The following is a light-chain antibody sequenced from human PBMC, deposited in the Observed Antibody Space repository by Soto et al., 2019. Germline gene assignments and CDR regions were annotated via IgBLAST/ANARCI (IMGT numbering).Light chain of an antibody. Sequence: DIQMTQSPSTLSASVGDRVTITCRASQSISSWLAWYQQKPEKAPKLLIYDASSLESGVPSRFSGSGSGTEFTLTVSSLQPDDFATYYCQHYNSYLYTFGQGTKLEIK. CDR3: QHYNSYLYT. J-gene: IGKJ2*01. CDR2: DAS. V-gene: IGKV1-5*01. CDR1: QSISSW.